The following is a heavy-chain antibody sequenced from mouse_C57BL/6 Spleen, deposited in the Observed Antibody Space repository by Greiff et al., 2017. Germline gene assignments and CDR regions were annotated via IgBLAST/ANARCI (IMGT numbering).Heavy chain of an antibody. CDR2: ISDGGSYT. CDR1: GFTFSSYA. Sequence: EVKVVESGGGLVKPGGSLKLSCAASGFTFSSYAMSWVRQTPEKRLAWVATISDGGSYTYYPDNVKGRFTISRDNAKNNLYLQMSHLKSEDTAMYYCARDPSSWRFDYWGQGTTLTVSS. V-gene: IGHV5-4*01. CDR3: ARDPSSWRFDY. J-gene: IGHJ2*01.